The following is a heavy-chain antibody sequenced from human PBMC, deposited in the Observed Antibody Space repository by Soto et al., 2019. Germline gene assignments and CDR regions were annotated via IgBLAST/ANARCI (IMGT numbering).Heavy chain of an antibody. J-gene: IGHJ3*02. Sequence: QVQLVESGGGVVQPGRSLRLSCAASGFTFSSYGMHWVRQAPGKGLEWVAVIWYDGSNKYYADSVKGRFTISRDNSKNTLYLQMNSLRAEDTAVYYCARELLWFGELLHCAFDIWGQGTMVTVSS. CDR3: ARELLWFGELLHCAFDI. CDR1: GFTFSSYG. V-gene: IGHV3-33*01. CDR2: IWYDGSNK. D-gene: IGHD3-10*01.